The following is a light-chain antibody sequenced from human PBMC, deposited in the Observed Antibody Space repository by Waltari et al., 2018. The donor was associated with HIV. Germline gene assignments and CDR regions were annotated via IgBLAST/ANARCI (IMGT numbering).Light chain of an antibody. CDR3: ATWDRSLSRVI. Sequence: QSVLTQPPSVSAAPRQKVTISCSGTSSNIGNNFVSWYQQLPGTAPKLLIYDTNKRPSRIPDRFSCSKSATSATPAITGLQTGDEADYFCATWDRSLSRVIFGGGTRLTVL. J-gene: IGLJ2*01. V-gene: IGLV1-51*01. CDR2: DTN. CDR1: SSNIGNNF.